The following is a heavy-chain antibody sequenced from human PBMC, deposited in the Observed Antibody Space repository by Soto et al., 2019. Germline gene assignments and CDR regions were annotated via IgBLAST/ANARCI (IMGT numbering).Heavy chain of an antibody. D-gene: IGHD3-3*01. CDR2: IYYSGST. CDR1: GGSISSGGYY. CDR3: ARGDTYYDFWSGYYWFGY. Sequence: SETLSLTCTVSGGSISSGGYYWSWIRQHPGKGLEWIGYIYYSGSTYYNPSLKSRVTISVDTSKNQFSLKLSSVTAADTAVYYCARGDTYYDFWSGYYWFGYRGQGTLVTVSS. J-gene: IGHJ4*02. V-gene: IGHV4-31*03.